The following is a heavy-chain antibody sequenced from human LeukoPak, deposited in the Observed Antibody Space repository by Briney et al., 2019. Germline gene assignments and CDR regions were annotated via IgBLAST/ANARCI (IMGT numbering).Heavy chain of an antibody. Sequence: EASVKVSCKASGYTFTSYDINWVRQATGQGLEWMGWMNPNSGNTGYAQKFQGRVTITRNTSRSTSYMELSSLRSEDAAVYYCARGSRSLRFLEWLSLGQGTRVT. J-gene: IGHJ5*02. CDR1: GYTFTSYD. V-gene: IGHV1-8*03. CDR3: ARGSRSLRFLEWLS. CDR2: MNPNSGNT. D-gene: IGHD3-3*01.